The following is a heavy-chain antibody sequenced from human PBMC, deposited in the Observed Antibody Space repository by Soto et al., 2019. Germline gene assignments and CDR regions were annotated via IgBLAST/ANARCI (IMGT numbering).Heavy chain of an antibody. CDR2: TYYRSKWYN. J-gene: IGHJ5*02. D-gene: IGHD6-13*01. CDR1: GDSVSSNSAA. V-gene: IGHV6-1*01. Sequence: SQTLSLPCAISGDSVSSNSAAWNWIRQSPSRGLEWLGRTYYRSKWYNDYAVSVKSRITINPDTSKNQFSLQLNSVAPEDTAGYYCAREGGSSRRWDNWFDPWGEGTLVTVSS. CDR3: AREGGSSRRWDNWFDP.